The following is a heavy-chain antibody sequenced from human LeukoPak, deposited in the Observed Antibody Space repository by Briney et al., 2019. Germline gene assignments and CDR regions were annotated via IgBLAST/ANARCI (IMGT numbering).Heavy chain of an antibody. CDR2: IYYSGST. J-gene: IGHJ4*02. V-gene: IGHV4-39*07. CDR1: GGSISSSSYY. Sequence: SETLSLTCTVSGGSISSSSYYWGWIRQPPGKGLEWIGSIYYSGSTYYNPSLKSRVTISVDTSKNQFSLKLSSLTAADTAVYYCARGIESYGDYRYWGQGILVTVSS. CDR3: ARGIESYGDYRY. D-gene: IGHD4-17*01.